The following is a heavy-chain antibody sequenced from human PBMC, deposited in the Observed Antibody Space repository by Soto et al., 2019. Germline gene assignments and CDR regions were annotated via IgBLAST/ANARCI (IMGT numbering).Heavy chain of an antibody. J-gene: IGHJ6*02. D-gene: IGHD2-2*01. V-gene: IGHV5-51*01. Sequence: GESLKISCKGSGYSFTSYWISWVRQMPGKGLEWMGIIYPGDSDTRYSPSFQGQVTISADKSISTAYLQWSSLKASDTAMYYCARGDIVVVPAAMERWGPAPPAYGMDVRGQGTTVTVSS. CDR2: IYPGDSDT. CDR1: GYSFTSYW. CDR3: ARGDIVVVPAAMERWGPAPPAYGMDV.